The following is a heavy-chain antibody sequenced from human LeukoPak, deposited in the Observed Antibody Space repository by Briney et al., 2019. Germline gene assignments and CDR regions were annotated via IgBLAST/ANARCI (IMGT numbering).Heavy chain of an antibody. V-gene: IGHV3-48*02. Sequence: PGGPLRLSCAASGFIFSTYTMNWVRQAPGKGLEWVSSISSSSNDIFYADSVKGRFTISRDNAKNSLYLQMNSLRDGDTAVYYCARQAGYSSGWYGVDSWGQGTLVTVSS. CDR1: GFIFSTYT. D-gene: IGHD6-19*01. CDR3: ARQAGYSSGWYGVDS. CDR2: ISSSSNDI. J-gene: IGHJ4*02.